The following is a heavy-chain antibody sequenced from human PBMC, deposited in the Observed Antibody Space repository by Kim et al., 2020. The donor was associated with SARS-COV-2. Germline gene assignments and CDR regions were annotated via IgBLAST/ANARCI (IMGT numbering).Heavy chain of an antibody. CDR3: AREGGDITSSEVDY. CDR1: GYTFTSYH. V-gene: IGHV1-46*01. CDR2: IAPGGGTT. Sequence: ASVKVSCKASGYTFTSYHVHWVRQAPGQGLEWMGIIAPGGGTTSYAQKFQGRVTVTRDTSTSTVYMELNSLTFDDTAVYFCAREGGDITSSEVDYWGQGT. J-gene: IGHJ4*02. D-gene: IGHD2-2*01.